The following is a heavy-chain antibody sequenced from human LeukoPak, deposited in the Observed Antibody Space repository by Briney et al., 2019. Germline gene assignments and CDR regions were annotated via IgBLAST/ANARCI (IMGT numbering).Heavy chain of an antibody. V-gene: IGHV3-21*01. D-gene: IGHD3-22*01. J-gene: IGHJ4*02. Sequence: GGSLRLSCAASGFTFSSYWMNWVRQAPGKGLEWVSSISSSSSYIYYADSVKGRFTISRDNAKNSLYLQMNSLRAEDTAVYYCARSYYDSSELFDYWGQGTLVTVSS. CDR2: ISSSSSYI. CDR3: ARSYYDSSELFDY. CDR1: GFTFSSYW.